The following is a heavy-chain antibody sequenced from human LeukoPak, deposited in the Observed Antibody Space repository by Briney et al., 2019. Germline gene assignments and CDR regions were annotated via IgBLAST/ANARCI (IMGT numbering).Heavy chain of an antibody. J-gene: IGHJ4*02. CDR2: IKQDGSEK. CDR3: ALRYCTNGVCYLDY. CDR1: GFTFSSYW. D-gene: IGHD2-8*01. Sequence: GGSLRLSCAASGFTFSSYWMSWVRQAPGKGLEGVANIKQDGSEKYYVDSVKGRLTISRDNAKNSLDLQMNSLRAEDTVVYYCALRYCTNGVCYLDYWGQGTLVTVSS. V-gene: IGHV3-7*01.